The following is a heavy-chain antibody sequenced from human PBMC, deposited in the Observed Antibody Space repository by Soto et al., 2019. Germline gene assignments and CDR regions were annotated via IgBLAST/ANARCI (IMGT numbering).Heavy chain of an antibody. CDR1: GFTFSDHY. V-gene: IGHV3-72*01. CDR3: TRVQKWNFDS. J-gene: IGHJ4*02. D-gene: IGHD2-8*01. Sequence: GGSLRLSCAASGFTFSDHYMDWVRQAPGKGLEWVGRIRKEANSYTTEYATSVKGRFTISRDDSKNSLYLQMSSLKTEDTAVYYCTRVQKWNFDSWGQGTLVTVSS. CDR2: IRKEANSYTT.